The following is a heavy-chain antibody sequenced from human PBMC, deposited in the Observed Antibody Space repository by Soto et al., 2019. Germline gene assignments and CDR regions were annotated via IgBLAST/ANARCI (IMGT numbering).Heavy chain of an antibody. V-gene: IGHV3-48*02. J-gene: IGHJ4*02. Sequence: GGSLRLSCAASGFTFSSYSMNWVRQAPGKGLEWVSYISSSRSTIDYADSVKGRFTISRDNAKNSLYLQMNSLRDEDTALYYCARSIRDSSGYYGEYYFDYWGQGTLVTVSS. CDR1: GFTFSSYS. D-gene: IGHD3-22*01. CDR3: ARSIRDSSGYYGEYYFDY. CDR2: ISSSRSTI.